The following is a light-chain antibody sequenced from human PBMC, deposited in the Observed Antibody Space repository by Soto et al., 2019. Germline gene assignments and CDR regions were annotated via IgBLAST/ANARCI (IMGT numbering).Light chain of an antibody. CDR2: DAS. CDR1: QSISRW. Sequence: DIQMTQSPSTLSASVGDRVTITCRASQSISRWLAWYQQKPGKAPKLLIYDASNLGSGVPSRFSGSGSGTEFTLTISSLQPDDFAASYCHQYNSDSGLDIFGQGTKLEI. J-gene: IGKJ2*01. V-gene: IGKV1-5*01. CDR3: HQYNSDSGLDI.